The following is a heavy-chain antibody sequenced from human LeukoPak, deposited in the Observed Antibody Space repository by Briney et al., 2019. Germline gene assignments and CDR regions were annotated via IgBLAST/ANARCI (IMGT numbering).Heavy chain of an antibody. V-gene: IGHV3-74*01. J-gene: IGHJ4*02. Sequence: GGSLRLSCAASRFTLSSYWMHWVRQAAGKGLVWVSRINSDGSSTSYADSVKGRFTISRDNAKDTLYLQMHSLRAEDTAVYYCARESGSYLYSDYGGQGTLVTVSS. D-gene: IGHD1-26*01. CDR2: INSDGSST. CDR1: RFTLSSYW. CDR3: ARESGSYLYSDY.